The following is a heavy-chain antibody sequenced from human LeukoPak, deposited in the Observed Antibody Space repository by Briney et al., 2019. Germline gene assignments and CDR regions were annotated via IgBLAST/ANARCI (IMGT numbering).Heavy chain of an antibody. Sequence: GSLRLSCAASGFTVSSNYMSWVRQAPGKGLEWVSVIYSGGSTYYADSVKGRFTISRDNSKNTLYLQMNSLRAEDTAVYYCASQSSGWLGFDYWGQGTLVTVSS. CDR3: ASQSSGWLGFDY. CDR1: GFTVSSNY. CDR2: IYSGGST. J-gene: IGHJ4*02. V-gene: IGHV3-53*01. D-gene: IGHD6-19*01.